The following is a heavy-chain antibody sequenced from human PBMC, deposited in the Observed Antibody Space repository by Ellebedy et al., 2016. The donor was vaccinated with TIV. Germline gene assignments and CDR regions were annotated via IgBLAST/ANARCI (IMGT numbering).Heavy chain of an antibody. D-gene: IGHD6-19*01. V-gene: IGHV4-39*07. CDR3: AEGRSGWYYFDY. J-gene: IGHJ4*02. CDR2: IYYSGST. Sequence: SETLSLTCTVSGVSISSSSYYWGWIRQPPGKGLEWIGSIYYSGSTYYNPSLKSRVTISVDMSKNQFSLRLSSVTVADTAVYYCAEGRSGWYYFDYWGQGTPVTVSS. CDR1: GVSISSSSYY.